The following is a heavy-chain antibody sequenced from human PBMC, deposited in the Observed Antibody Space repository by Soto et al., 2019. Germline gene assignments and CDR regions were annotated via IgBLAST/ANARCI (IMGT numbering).Heavy chain of an antibody. CDR1: GFTFSSYG. J-gene: IGHJ4*02. D-gene: IGHD2-2*01. V-gene: IGHV3-30*18. CDR2: ISYDGSNK. Sequence: PGGSLRLSCAASGFTFSSYGMHWVRQAPGKGLEWVAVISYDGSNKYYVDSVKGRFTISRDNSKNTLYLQMNSLRAEDTAVYYCAKDHPYCSSTSCAPDYWGQGTLVTVSS. CDR3: AKDHPYCSSTSCAPDY.